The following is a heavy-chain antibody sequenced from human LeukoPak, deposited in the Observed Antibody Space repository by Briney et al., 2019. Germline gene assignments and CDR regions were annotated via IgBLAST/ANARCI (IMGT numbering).Heavy chain of an antibody. CDR1: GGSISSYY. CDR2: IYTSGST. CDR3: ARDRYSGSYQLFDY. J-gene: IGHJ4*02. Sequence: SETLSLTCTVSGGSISSYYWSWIRQPAGKGLEWIGRIYTSGSTNYNPSLKSRLTMSVDTSQNQLSLKLTSVTAADTAVYYCARDRYSGSYQLFDYWGQGTLVTVSS. D-gene: IGHD1-26*01. V-gene: IGHV4-4*07.